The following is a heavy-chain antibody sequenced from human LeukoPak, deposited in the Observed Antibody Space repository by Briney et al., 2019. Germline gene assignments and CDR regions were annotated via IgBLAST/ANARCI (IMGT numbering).Heavy chain of an antibody. D-gene: IGHD6-19*01. CDR3: GRDISGGVAGYFDY. J-gene: IGHJ4*02. CDR2: ISVYKGNT. V-gene: IGHV1-18*01. Sequence: ASVKVSCKASGYTFSNYGISWVRQAPGQGLEWMGWISVYKGNTIYAQKLQGRLTMTLDTTTSTAYMELRRLRSDDTAVYYCGRDISGGVAGYFDYWGQGTLVTVSS. CDR1: GYTFSNYG.